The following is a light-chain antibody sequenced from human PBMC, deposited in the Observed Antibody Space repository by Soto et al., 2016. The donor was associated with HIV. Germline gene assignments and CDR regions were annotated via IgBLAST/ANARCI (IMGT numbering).Light chain of an antibody. V-gene: IGKV1-39*01. CDR2: SAS. CDR1: QSIDDY. Sequence: QLTQSPAFLSASVGDRLTLTCRASQSIDDYLNWYQQKPGKTPDLLIYSASSLQSGVPSRFSGRGSGTDFTLTISHLQPEDFATYYCQHKTTFGQGTKVEIK. J-gene: IGKJ1*01. CDR3: QHKTT.